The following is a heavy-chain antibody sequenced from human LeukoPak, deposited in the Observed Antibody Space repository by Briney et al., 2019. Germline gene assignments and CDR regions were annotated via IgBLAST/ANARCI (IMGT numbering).Heavy chain of an antibody. CDR1: GLPIGDFA. V-gene: IGHV3-43*02. CDR3: SRGTGPRKCGSCYFDY. D-gene: IGHD2-15*01. Sequence: GGSLRLSCVASGLPIGDFAMHWVRQAPGQGLEWVSLISGDGVSTFFADSVKGRFSISRDNSKNSLFLQMNSLRAEDTAVYYGSRGTGPRKCGSCYFDYWGQGTLVTVSS. J-gene: IGHJ4*02. CDR2: ISGDGVST.